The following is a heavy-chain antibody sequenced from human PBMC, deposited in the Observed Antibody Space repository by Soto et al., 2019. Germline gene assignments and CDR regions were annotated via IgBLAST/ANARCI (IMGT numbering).Heavy chain of an antibody. CDR2: INPSGGST. CDR1: GYTFTSYY. D-gene: IGHD3-9*01. CDR3: ARGRHVLRYFDWSDDAFDI. V-gene: IGHV1-46*03. J-gene: IGHJ3*02. Sequence: ASVKVSCKASGYTFTSYYMHWVRQAPGQGLEWMGIINPSGGSTSYAQKFQGRVTMTRDTSTSTVYMELSSLRSEDTAVYYCARGRHVLRYFDWSDDAFDIWGQGTMVTVSS.